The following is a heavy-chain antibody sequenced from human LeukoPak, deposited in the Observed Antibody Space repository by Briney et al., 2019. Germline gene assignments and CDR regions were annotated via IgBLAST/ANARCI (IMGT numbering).Heavy chain of an antibody. CDR2: IRYDGSNK. CDR3: AKGGPLPISYYYYMDV. J-gene: IGHJ6*03. CDR1: GFTFSSYG. D-gene: IGHD3-3*02. V-gene: IGHV3-30*02. Sequence: GGSLRLSCAASGFTFSSYGMHWVRQAPGKGLEWVAFIRYDGSNKYYADSVKGRFTISRDNSKNTLYLQMNSLRAEDTAVYYCAKGGPLPISYYYYMDVWGKGTTVTISS.